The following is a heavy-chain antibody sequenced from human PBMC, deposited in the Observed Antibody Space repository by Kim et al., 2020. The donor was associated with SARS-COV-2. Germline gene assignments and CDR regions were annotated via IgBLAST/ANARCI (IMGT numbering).Heavy chain of an antibody. J-gene: IGHJ3*01. V-gene: IGHV4-34*01. D-gene: IGHD6-19*01. CDR2: INHSGST. CDR3: ARVRRIAVAGTKAFDV. CDR1: GGSFSGYY. Sequence: SETLSLTCAVYGGSFSGYYWSWIRQPPGKGLEWIGEINHSGSTNYNPSLKSRVTISVDTSKIQFSLKLSSVTAADTAVYYCARVRRIAVAGTKAFDVWGQGTMVTVSS.